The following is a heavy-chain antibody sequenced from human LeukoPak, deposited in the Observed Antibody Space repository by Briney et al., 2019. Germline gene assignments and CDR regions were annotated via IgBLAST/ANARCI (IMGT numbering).Heavy chain of an antibody. Sequence: ASVKVSCKASGYTFTGYYMHWVRQAPGQGLEWMGWINPNSGGTNYAQKFQGRVTMTRDTSISTAYMELSRLRSDDTAVYYCARAEYYGDYGAFDIWGQGTMVTVSS. D-gene: IGHD4-17*01. V-gene: IGHV1-2*02. CDR2: INPNSGGT. J-gene: IGHJ3*02. CDR1: GYTFTGYY. CDR3: ARAEYYGDYGAFDI.